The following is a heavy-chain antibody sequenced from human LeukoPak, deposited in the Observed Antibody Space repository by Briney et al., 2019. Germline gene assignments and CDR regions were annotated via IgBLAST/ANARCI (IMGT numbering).Heavy chain of an antibody. CDR1: GFTFSSYS. Sequence: PGGSLRLSCAASGFTFSSYSMNWVRQAPGKGLEWVSSISSSSSYIYYADSVKGRFTISRDNAKNSLYLQMNSLRAEDTAVYYCARDLYYYDSSGYYYSAFDIWGQGSMVTVSS. J-gene: IGHJ3*02. V-gene: IGHV3-21*01. D-gene: IGHD3-22*01. CDR3: ARDLYYYDSSGYYYSAFDI. CDR2: ISSSSSYI.